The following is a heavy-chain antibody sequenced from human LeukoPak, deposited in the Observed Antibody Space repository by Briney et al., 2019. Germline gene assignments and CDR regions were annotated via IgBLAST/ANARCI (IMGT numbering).Heavy chain of an antibody. CDR1: GFTFNIYT. J-gene: IGHJ4*02. CDR2: ISVDGGST. Sequence: PGGSLRLSCAASGFTFNIYTISWVRQAPGKGLEWVSVISVDGGSTYYADSVKGRFTISRDNSKNTLFLQMNSLRAEDTAIYYCAKSRGIYDNSGWRTYDYWGQGTLVTVSS. V-gene: IGHV3-23*01. D-gene: IGHD6-19*01. CDR3: AKSRGIYDNSGWRTYDY.